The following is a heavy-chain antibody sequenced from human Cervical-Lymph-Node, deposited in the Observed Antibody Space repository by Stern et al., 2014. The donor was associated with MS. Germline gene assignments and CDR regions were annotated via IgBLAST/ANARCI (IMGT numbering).Heavy chain of an antibody. CDR2: IYHTGGG. CDR1: GGSLRSYY. CDR3: AREGEYCSGSRCSPFLDY. Sequence: QVQLQESGPGLVKPSETLSLTCTVSGGSLRSYYWNWIRQAPGKGLEWLGVIYHTGGGNYNPSLSSRVAMSVDTSKNQFSLTVSSVTAADTAVYYCAREGEYCSGSRCSPFLDYWGQGTLVTVSS. J-gene: IGHJ4*02. V-gene: IGHV4-59*01. D-gene: IGHD2-15*01.